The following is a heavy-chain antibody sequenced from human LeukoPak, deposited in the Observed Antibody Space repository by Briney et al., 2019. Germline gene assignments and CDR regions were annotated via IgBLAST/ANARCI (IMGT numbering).Heavy chain of an antibody. Sequence: KPGRSLRLSCTASGFTFGDYAIYWFRQAPGKGLEWVGLIRNKAHGGTTEYAASVKGTFSISRDDSKSIAYLQMNSLKTEDTGVYYCTRDLLSNSGEHKYFDPWGQGTLVTVSS. CDR2: IRNKAHGGTT. V-gene: IGHV3-49*05. CDR1: GFTFGDYA. D-gene: IGHD2/OR15-2a*01. CDR3: TRDLLSNSGEHKYFDP. J-gene: IGHJ5*02.